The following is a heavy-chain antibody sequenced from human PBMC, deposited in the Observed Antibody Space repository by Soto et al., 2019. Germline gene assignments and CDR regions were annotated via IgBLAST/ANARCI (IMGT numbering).Heavy chain of an antibody. J-gene: IGHJ1*01. Sequence: ASVKVSCKASGYTFTGYYMHWVRQAPGQGLEWMGWINPNSGGTNYAQKFQGWVTMTKDTSTGTAYMELSRLRSEDTAVYYCATAGRGEYFQHWGQGTLVTVSS. CDR2: INPNSGGT. CDR3: ATAGRGEYFQH. CDR1: GYTFTGYY. V-gene: IGHV1-2*04.